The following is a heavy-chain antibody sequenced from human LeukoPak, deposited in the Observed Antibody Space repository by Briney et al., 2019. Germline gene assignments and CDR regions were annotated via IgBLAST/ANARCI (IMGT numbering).Heavy chain of an antibody. CDR3: ARGNSSSWYFHGMDV. CDR1: GYTFTGYY. V-gene: IGHV1-2*04. CDR2: INPNSGGT. Sequence: ASVKVSCKASGYTFTGYYMHWVRQAPGQGLEWMGWINPNSGGTNYAQKFQGWVTMTRDTSISTAYMELSRLRSDDTAVYYCARGNSSSWYFHGMDVWGQGTTVTVSS. D-gene: IGHD6-13*01. J-gene: IGHJ6*02.